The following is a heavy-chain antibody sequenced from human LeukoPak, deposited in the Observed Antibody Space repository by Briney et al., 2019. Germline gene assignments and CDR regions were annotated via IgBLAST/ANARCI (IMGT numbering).Heavy chain of an antibody. V-gene: IGHV4-59*01. CDR3: ARASCSGGTCPRGWYFDY. D-gene: IGHD2-15*01. CDR1: GDSISSYY. J-gene: IGHJ4*02. CDR2: IYYSGST. Sequence: SGTLSLTCTVSGDSISSYYWSWIRQPPGKGLEWIGYIYYSGSTNYNPSLKSRVTISIDTSKKQFSLRLSSVTAADTAVYYCARASCSGGTCPRGWYFDYWGQGTLVTVSS.